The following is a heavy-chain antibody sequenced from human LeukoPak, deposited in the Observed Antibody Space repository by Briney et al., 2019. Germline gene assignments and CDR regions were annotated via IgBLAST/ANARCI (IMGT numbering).Heavy chain of an antibody. V-gene: IGHV1-69*05. J-gene: IGHJ4*02. D-gene: IGHD3-3*01. Sequence: ASVKVSCKASGGTFSSYAISWVRQAPGQGLEWMGGIIPIFGTANYAQKFQGRVTITTDESTSTAYMELSSLRSEDTAVYYCARDRGVVIGYYFDYWGQGTLVTVSS. CDR1: GGTFSSYA. CDR2: IIPIFGTA. CDR3: ARDRGVVIGYYFDY.